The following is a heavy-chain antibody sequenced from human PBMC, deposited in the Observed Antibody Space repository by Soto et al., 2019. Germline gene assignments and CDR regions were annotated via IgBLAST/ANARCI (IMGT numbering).Heavy chain of an antibody. D-gene: IGHD3-10*01. CDR2: ISSSRSYI. J-gene: IGHJ2*01. V-gene: IGHV3-21*01. Sequence: EVQLVESGGGLVKPGGSLRLSCAASGFTFSSYSMNWVRQAPGKGLERVSSISSSRSYIYYADSVRGRCTISRDDAKNSLLLQRNSLRAEDTAVYYCARDPSMVRGENWYFDLWGRGTLVTVSS. CDR3: ARDPSMVRGENWYFDL. CDR1: GFTFSSYS.